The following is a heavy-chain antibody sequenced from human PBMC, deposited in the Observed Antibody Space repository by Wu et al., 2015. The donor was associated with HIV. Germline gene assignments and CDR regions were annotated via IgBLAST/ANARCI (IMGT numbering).Heavy chain of an antibody. D-gene: IGHD6-13*01. CDR2: IIPIFGTA. CDR1: GVTFSNYA. J-gene: IGHJ3*02. Sequence: QVQLVQSGAEVKKAGSSVKVSCKASGVTFSNYAFSWVRQAPGQGLEWMGGIIPIFGTANYAQKFQGRVTITTDESTSTAYMELSSLRSEDTAVYYCARGQQLDRYDAFDIVGPRDNGHHLF. V-gene: IGHV1-69*05. CDR3: ARGQQLDRYDAFDI.